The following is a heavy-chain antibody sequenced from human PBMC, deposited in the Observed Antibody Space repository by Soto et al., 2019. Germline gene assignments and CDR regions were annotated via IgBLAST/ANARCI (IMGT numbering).Heavy chain of an antibody. CDR3: ARAVAPYFGTWFDP. J-gene: IGHJ5*02. D-gene: IGHD3-10*01. CDR2: ISHTGST. V-gene: IGHV4-30-2*01. CDR1: GGSITSGNSCS. Sequence: SLSLTGAVSGGSITSGNSCSCSWIRQPPGKGLEWIGSISHTGSTSYNPSLKSRLTMSVDKSKNQFSLRLSSVTAADMAVYYCARAVAPYFGTWFDPWGQGILVTVSS.